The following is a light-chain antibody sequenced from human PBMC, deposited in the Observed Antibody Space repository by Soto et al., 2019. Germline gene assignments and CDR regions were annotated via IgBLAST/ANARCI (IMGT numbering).Light chain of an antibody. CDR3: CSYTARSTLYL. V-gene: IGLV2-14*01. Sequence: QSVLTQPASVSGSPGQSITISCTGTSSDVGGYDYVSWYQQHPGKAPKLIIFDVSNRPSGVSDRFSGSKSGNTASLTISGLQADDEADYYCCSYTARSTLYLFGTGTKLTVL. J-gene: IGLJ1*01. CDR1: SSDVGGYDY. CDR2: DVS.